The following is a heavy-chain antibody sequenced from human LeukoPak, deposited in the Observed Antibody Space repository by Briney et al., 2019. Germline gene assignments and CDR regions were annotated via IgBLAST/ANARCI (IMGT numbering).Heavy chain of an antibody. D-gene: IGHD2-2*01. CDR1: GFTFDDYA. Sequence: GRSLRLSCAASGFTFDDYAMHWVRQAPGKGLEWVGRIRSKANSYATAYAASVKGRFTISRDDSKNTAYLQMNSLKTEDTAVYYCTRLRGSTGYFDPWGQGTLVTVSS. J-gene: IGHJ5*02. CDR3: TRLRGSTGYFDP. CDR2: IRSKANSYAT. V-gene: IGHV3-73*01.